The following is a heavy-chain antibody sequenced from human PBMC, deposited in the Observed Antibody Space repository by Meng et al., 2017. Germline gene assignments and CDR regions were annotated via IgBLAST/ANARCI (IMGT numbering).Heavy chain of an antibody. D-gene: IGHD6-19*01. CDR1: GFTFSSFD. CDR3: ARALSSGWGFDI. Sequence: GESLKISCVDSGFTFSSFDMNWVRQAPGKGLEWVSYIINGGTTTYYADSVKGRFTISRDNAKKSLYLQINSLRAEDTAVYYCARALSSGWGFDIWGQGTMVTVSS. J-gene: IGHJ3*02. CDR2: IINGGTTT. V-gene: IGHV3-48*03.